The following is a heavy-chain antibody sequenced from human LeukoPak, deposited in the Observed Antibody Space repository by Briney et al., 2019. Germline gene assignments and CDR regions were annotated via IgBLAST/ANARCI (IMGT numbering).Heavy chain of an antibody. CDR3: AHTFARIAVAGTVFDY. CDR2: IYWNDDK. J-gene: IGHJ4*02. Sequence: CGPTRVNPTQTLTLSGTFSGFGLSRIGVGVGWIRQPPGKALEWLALIYWNDDKRYSPSLKSRLTITKDTSKNQVVLTMTNMDPVDTATYYCAHTFARIAVAGTVFDYWGQGTLVTVSS. D-gene: IGHD6-19*01. CDR1: GFGLSRIGVG. V-gene: IGHV2-5*01.